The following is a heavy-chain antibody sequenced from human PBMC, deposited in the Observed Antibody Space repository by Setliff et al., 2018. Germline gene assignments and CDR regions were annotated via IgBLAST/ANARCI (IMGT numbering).Heavy chain of an antibody. Sequence: GESLKISCAASGVTFITYAWSWVRQAPGKGLEWVATIGGNGVTTFYTDSVKGRFTISRENSKMYLQMDSLRAEDTALYYCAKSLRLASSGSYWFDPWGQGTLVTVSP. CDR2: IGGNGVTT. V-gene: IGHV3-23*01. J-gene: IGHJ5*02. CDR1: GVTFITYA. D-gene: IGHD3-10*01. CDR3: AKSLRLASSGSYWFDP.